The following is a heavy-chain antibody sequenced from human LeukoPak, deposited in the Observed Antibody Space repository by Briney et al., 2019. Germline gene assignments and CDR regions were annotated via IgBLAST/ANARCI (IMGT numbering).Heavy chain of an antibody. CDR2: IDYSGNS. CDR1: VGSISSGGYY. D-gene: IGHD3-22*01. V-gene: IGHV4-31*03. CDR3: ARVLGGARSSGYSILHFDY. J-gene: IGHJ4*02. Sequence: PSQTLSLTCTVSVGSISSGGYYWSWVPQHPGKGLKWVGYIDYSGNSYYNPSLRSRITLSVDTSKNKFSLKMTSVTAADTAVYYCARVLGGARSSGYSILHFDYWGQGTLVTVSS.